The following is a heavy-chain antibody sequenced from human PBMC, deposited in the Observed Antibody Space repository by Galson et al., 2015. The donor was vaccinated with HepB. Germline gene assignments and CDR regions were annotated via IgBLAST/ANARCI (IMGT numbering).Heavy chain of an antibody. D-gene: IGHD2-2*03. CDR3: ASGYCSSTSCSPFDY. J-gene: IGHJ4*02. V-gene: IGHV3-30-3*01. CDR2: ISYDGSNK. CDR1: GFTFSSYA. Sequence: SLRLSCAASGFTFSSYAMHWVRQAPGKGLEWVAVISYDGSNKYYADSVKGRFTISRDNSKNTLYLQMNSLRAEDTAVYYCASGYCSSTSCSPFDYWGQGTLVTVSS.